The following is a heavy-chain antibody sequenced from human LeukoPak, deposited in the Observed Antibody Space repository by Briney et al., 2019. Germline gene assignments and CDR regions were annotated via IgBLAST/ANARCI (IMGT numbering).Heavy chain of an antibody. Sequence: PSQTLSLTCSVSGGSISSGDYYWSWIRQHPGKGLEWIGYMSYSGKTYYNPSLKSRVTISVDTSDRHFSLNLSSVTAADTAVYCCATTITAAAAFDYWGQGSLVTVSS. J-gene: IGHJ4*02. CDR1: GGSISSGDYY. CDR3: ATTITAAAAFDY. D-gene: IGHD6-13*01. V-gene: IGHV4-31*03. CDR2: MSYSGKT.